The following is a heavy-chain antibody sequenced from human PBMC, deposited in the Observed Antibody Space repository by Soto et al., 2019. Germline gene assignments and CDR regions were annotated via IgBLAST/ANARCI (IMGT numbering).Heavy chain of an antibody. CDR1: GGSISSGDYY. Sequence: SETLSLTCTVSGGSISSGDYYWSWIRQPPGKGLEWIGYIYYSGSTYYNPSLKSRVTISVDTSKNQISLKLSSVTAADTAVYYCARYCTKWEGNRPYYYYYGMDVWGQGTTVTVSS. V-gene: IGHV4-30-4*01. D-gene: IGHD2-8*01. CDR3: ARYCTKWEGNRPYYYYYGMDV. CDR2: IYYSGST. J-gene: IGHJ6*02.